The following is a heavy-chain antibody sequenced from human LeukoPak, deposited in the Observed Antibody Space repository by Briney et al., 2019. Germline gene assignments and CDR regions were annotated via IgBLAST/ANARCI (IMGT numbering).Heavy chain of an antibody. D-gene: IGHD3-22*01. CDR2: IIPILGIA. V-gene: IGHV1-69*04. CDR3: AILCTHPLYYYDSSGYSTPFDY. J-gene: IGHJ4*02. Sequence: SVKVSCKASGGTFSSYAISWVRQAPGQGLEWMGRIIPILGIANYAQKFQGRVTITADKSTSTAYMELRSLRSEDTAMYYCAILCTHPLYYYDSSGYSTPFDYWGQGTLVSVSS. CDR1: GGTFSSYA.